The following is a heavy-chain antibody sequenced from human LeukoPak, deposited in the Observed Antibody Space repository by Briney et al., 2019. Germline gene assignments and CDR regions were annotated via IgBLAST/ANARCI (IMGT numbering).Heavy chain of an antibody. CDR3: ARSLLRDGYPFDY. V-gene: IGHV3-30*02. Sequence: GGSLRLSCAASGFTLSSYGMHWVRQAQGKGLEWVAFIRYDGSNKYYADSVKGRFTISRDNSKNTLYLQMNSLRAEDTAVYYCARSLLRDGYPFDYWGQGTLVTVSS. J-gene: IGHJ4*02. CDR1: GFTLSSYG. CDR2: IRYDGSNK. D-gene: IGHD5-24*01.